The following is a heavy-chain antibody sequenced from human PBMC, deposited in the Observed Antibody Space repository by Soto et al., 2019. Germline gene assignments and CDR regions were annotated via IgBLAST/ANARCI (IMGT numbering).Heavy chain of an antibody. V-gene: IGHV2-5*01. J-gene: IGHJ6*02. D-gene: IGHD4-17*01. CDR2: IYWNDDK. CDR1: GFSLSTSGVG. CDR3: AHRPRGGDYNYYYYGMDV. Sequence: QITLKESGPTLVKPTQTLTLTCTFSGFSLSTSGVGVGWIRQPPGKALEWLALIYWNDDKRYSPSLKSRLTITKDTSKNQVVLTMTNMDPVDTATYYCAHRPRGGDYNYYYYGMDVWGQGTTVTVSS.